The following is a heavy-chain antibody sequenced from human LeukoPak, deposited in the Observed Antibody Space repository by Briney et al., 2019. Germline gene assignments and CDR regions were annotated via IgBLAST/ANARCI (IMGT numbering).Heavy chain of an antibody. D-gene: IGHD3-10*01. CDR1: GFTFSDYW. CDR2: ISYDGGGT. CDR3: VRNMVRGVVYFDS. Sequence: GGSLRLSCAAPGFTFSDYWMHWVRQTPGKGLVWVSRISYDGGGTNYAESVKGRFTISRDNAKNTLYLQMNSLRVEDTAVYYCVRNMVRGVVYFDSWGQGALVTVSS. V-gene: IGHV3-74*01. J-gene: IGHJ4*02.